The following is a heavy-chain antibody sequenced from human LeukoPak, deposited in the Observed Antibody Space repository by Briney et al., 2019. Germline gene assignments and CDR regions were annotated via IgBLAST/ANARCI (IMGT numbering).Heavy chain of an antibody. CDR1: GFTFSSYS. D-gene: IGHD2-8*01. CDR2: ISSSSSYI. V-gene: IGHV3-21*01. Sequence: GGSLRLSCAASGFTFSSYSMNWVRQAPGKGLEWVSSISSSSSYIYYADPVKGRFTISRDNAKNSLYLQMNSLRAEDTAVYYCTILSTTNWSDYWGQGTLVTVSS. J-gene: IGHJ4*02. CDR3: TILSTTNWSDY.